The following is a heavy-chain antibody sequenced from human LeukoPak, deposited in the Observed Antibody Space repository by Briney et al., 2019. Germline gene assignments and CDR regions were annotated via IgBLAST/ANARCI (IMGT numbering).Heavy chain of an antibody. Sequence: SETLSLTCTVSGGSVSSGSYYWSWIRQPPGKGLEWIGYIYYSGSTNYNPSLKSRVTISVDTSKNQFSLKLGSVTAADTAVYYCARPYGSGSYYPFDYWGQGTLVTVSS. CDR3: ARPYGSGSYYPFDY. J-gene: IGHJ4*02. V-gene: IGHV4-61*01. CDR1: GGSVSSGSYY. D-gene: IGHD3-10*01. CDR2: IYYSGST.